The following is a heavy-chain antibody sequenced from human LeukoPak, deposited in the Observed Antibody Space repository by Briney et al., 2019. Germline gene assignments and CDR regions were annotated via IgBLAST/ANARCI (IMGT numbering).Heavy chain of an antibody. Sequence: SQTLSLSCAISGDSVSINSAAWNWIRQSPSRGLEWLGRTYQRSKWYNDYAVSVKSRITINPDISKNQFSLQLNSVTPEDTAVYYCARSPSPYSSGWYFDYWGQGTLVTVSS. V-gene: IGHV6-1*01. J-gene: IGHJ4*02. CDR2: TYQRSKWYN. D-gene: IGHD6-19*01. CDR3: ARSPSPYSSGWYFDY. CDR1: GDSVSINSAA.